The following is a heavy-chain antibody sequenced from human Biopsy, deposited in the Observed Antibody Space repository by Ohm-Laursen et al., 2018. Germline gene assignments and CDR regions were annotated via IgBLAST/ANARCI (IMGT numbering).Heavy chain of an antibody. V-gene: IGHV4-39*01. Sequence: GTLSLTCTVSGGSISDSTYHWGWIRQSPGKGLEWIGNIYYSGNTDYSPSLKSQVTISVATSNNQFSLKLRSVTAADTAVYYCARQVDFWSGYVDYWGQGTLVAVSS. CDR2: IYYSGNT. CDR3: ARQVDFWSGYVDY. D-gene: IGHD3-3*01. J-gene: IGHJ4*02. CDR1: GGSISDSTYH.